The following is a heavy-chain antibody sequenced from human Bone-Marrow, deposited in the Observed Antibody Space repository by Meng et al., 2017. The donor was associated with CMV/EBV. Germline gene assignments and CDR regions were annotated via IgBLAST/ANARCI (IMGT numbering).Heavy chain of an antibody. CDR1: GGTFSSYG. D-gene: IGHD3-3*01. CDR3: ARDRKDSYDFWSGYSIPWVV. Sequence: SVKVSCKASGGTFSSYGITWVRQAPGQGLEWMGRINPIFGTAKYAQRFQGRVTITADTSTTTAYMELRSLRSDDTAVYYCARDRKDSYDFWSGYSIPWVVWGQGTTVTVSS. J-gene: IGHJ6*02. V-gene: IGHV1-69*06. CDR2: INPIFGTA.